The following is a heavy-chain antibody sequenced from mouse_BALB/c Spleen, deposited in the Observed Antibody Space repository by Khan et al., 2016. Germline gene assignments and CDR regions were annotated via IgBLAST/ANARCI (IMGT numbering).Heavy chain of an antibody. V-gene: IGHV1-87*01. D-gene: IGHD1-1*01. CDR3: ARRGCYGSVCD. Sequence: QVQLKESGAELARPGASVKLSCKASGYTFTSYWMQWVKQRPGQGLEWIGAIYPGDGDTRYTQKFKGKATLTADNSSSPAYMQLSSLASEDSAVYYCARRGCYGSVCDWGQGTTLTVSS. CDR2: IYPGDGDT. J-gene: IGHJ2*01. CDR1: GYTFTSYW.